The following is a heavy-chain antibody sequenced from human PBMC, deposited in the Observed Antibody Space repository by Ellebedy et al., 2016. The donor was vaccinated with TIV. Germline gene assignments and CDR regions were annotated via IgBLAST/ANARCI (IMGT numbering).Heavy chain of an antibody. V-gene: IGHV4-39*01. CDR3: ARHTYNWNLHKPRYFDL. D-gene: IGHD1-7*01. CDR2: IYFGGST. CDR1: GDSINNSPYF. Sequence: MPSETLSLTCSVSGDSINNSPYFRGWIRQPPGKGLEWIGSIYFGGSTFYNPSLNSRVTISVDTSKNHFSLRLSSVTAPDTAVYYGARHTYNWNLHKPRYFDLWGRGTLVTVSS. J-gene: IGHJ2*01.